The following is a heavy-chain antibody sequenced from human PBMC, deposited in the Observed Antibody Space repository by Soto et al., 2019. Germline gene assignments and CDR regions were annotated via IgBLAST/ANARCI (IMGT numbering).Heavy chain of an antibody. J-gene: IGHJ4*02. CDR2: IISSGSTI. CDR1: GFTFSSYD. CDR3: ARDLPLITMVRGVKFDY. Sequence: AGGSLRLSCAASGFTFSSYDMHWVRQAPRKGLEGVSYIISSGSTIYYADSVKGRFTISSDNAKNSLYLQMNSLRAEDTAVYYCARDLPLITMVRGVKFDYWGQG. D-gene: IGHD3-10*01. V-gene: IGHV3-48*03.